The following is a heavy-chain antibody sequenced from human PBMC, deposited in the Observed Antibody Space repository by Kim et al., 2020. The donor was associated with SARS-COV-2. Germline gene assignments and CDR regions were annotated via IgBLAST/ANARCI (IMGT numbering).Heavy chain of an antibody. CDR3: ARFGSYSSSPVDY. D-gene: IGHD6-6*01. V-gene: IGHV3-21*01. Sequence: YPDSVKGRFTISIDNAKNSLYLQMNSLRAEDTAVYYCARFGSYSSSPVDYWGQGTLVTVSS. J-gene: IGHJ4*02.